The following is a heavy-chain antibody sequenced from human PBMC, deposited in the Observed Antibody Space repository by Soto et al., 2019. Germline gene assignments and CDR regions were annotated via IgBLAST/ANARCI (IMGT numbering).Heavy chain of an antibody. V-gene: IGHV4-34*01. CDR1: GGSFSGYY. CDR2: INHSGST. D-gene: IGHD3-3*01. Sequence: QVQLQQWGAGLLKPSETLSLTCAVYGGSFSGYYWSWIRQPPGKGLEWIGEINHSGSTNYNPSLKSRVNISVDTSKNQFSLKLSSVTAADTAVYYCARGRSYYDFWSGYRNNWFDPWGQGTLVTVSS. CDR3: ARGRSYYDFWSGYRNNWFDP. J-gene: IGHJ5*02.